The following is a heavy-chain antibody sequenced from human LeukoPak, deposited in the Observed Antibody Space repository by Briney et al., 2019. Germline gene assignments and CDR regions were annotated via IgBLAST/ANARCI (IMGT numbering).Heavy chain of an antibody. J-gene: IGHJ4*02. D-gene: IGHD6-6*01. Sequence: HPGGSLRLSCAASGFTFSSYAMSWVRQAPGKGLEWVSAISGSGGSTYYADSVKGRFTISRDNSKNTLYLQMNSLRAEDTAVYYCAKDLSRYSSSSALRFDYWGQGTLVTVSS. V-gene: IGHV3-23*01. CDR1: GFTFSSYA. CDR2: ISGSGGST. CDR3: AKDLSRYSSSSALRFDY.